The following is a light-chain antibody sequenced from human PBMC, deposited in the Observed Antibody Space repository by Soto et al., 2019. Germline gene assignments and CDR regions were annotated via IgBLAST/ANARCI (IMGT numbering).Light chain of an antibody. Sequence: DIQMTQSPSTLSASVGDRVTITCRASQSISSWLAWYQQKPGKAPKLLIYKASTLKSGVPSRFSGSGSGTEFTLTISSLQPDDVATYYCQQYNSYSRTFGQGTKVDIK. V-gene: IGKV1-5*03. CDR1: QSISSW. CDR3: QQYNSYSRT. J-gene: IGKJ1*01. CDR2: KAS.